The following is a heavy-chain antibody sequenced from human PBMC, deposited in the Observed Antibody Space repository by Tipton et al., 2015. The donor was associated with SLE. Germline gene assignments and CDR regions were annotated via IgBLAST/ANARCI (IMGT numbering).Heavy chain of an antibody. V-gene: IGHV3-11*01. CDR2: ISSSGSTI. CDR3: AGYSSSLYNWFDP. D-gene: IGHD6-13*01. J-gene: IGHJ5*02. Sequence: SLRLSCAASGFTFSDYYMSWIRQAPGKGLEWVSYISSSGSTIYYADSVKGRFTISRDNAKNSLYLQMNSLRAEDTAVYYCAGYSSSLYNWFDPWGQGTLVTVSS. CDR1: GFTFSDYY.